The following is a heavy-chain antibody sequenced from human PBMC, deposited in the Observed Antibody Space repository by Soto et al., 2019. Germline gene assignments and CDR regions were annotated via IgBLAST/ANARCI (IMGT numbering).Heavy chain of an antibody. CDR3: AKVSSGDAFDI. D-gene: IGHD3-22*01. V-gene: IGHV3-23*01. CDR1: GFTFTNYA. CDR2: ISASGGST. Sequence: PGGSLRLSCAASGFTFTNYAMSWVRQAPGKGLEWVSLISASGGSTYYADSVKGRFTISRDNSKNTLYLQMNSLRAEDTAVYYCAKVSSGDAFDIWGQGTMVTVSS. J-gene: IGHJ3*02.